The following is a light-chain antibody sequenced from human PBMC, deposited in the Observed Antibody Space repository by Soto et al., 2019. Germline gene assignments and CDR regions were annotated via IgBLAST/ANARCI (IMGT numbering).Light chain of an antibody. CDR3: AAWDDSLTVLV. Sequence: QSVLTQPPSVSGTPGQRVNMSCSGSSSNIGSKSVSWYQHLPQTAPKLLIYSNNQRPSGVPGRFSGSKSGTSASLAISGLQSDDENQYYCAAWDDSLTVLVFGGGTKLTVL. J-gene: IGLJ2*01. CDR1: SSNIGSKS. CDR2: SNN. V-gene: IGLV1-44*01.